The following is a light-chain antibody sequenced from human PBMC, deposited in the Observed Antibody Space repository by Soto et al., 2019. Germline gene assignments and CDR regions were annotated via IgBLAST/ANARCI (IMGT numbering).Light chain of an antibody. Sequence: DIQMTQSPSSLSASVGDIVTITCLASQSIDTYLNWYQQKPGKAPKFLIYAASSLRSGVPSRFSGGGSGTDFTLTISSLQPEDVAAYYCQKYNSAPLTFGGGTKVDIK. CDR3: QKYNSAPLT. V-gene: IGKV1-39*01. CDR2: AAS. CDR1: QSIDTY. J-gene: IGKJ4*01.